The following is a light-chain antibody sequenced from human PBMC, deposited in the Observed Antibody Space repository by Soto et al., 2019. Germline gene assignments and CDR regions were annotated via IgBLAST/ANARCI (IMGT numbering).Light chain of an antibody. CDR3: QQYCSTGT. Sequence: SPATLSLSPGERGTLSCRASQRVGTMLVWYQQKPGQAHRLLIYDASTRATGPPARGSGSGTETDFTLTSLRLEHEDFAVCYWQQYCSTGTFGQGTKVDIK. CDR2: DAS. CDR1: QRVGTM. J-gene: IGKJ1*01. V-gene: IGKV3-20*01.